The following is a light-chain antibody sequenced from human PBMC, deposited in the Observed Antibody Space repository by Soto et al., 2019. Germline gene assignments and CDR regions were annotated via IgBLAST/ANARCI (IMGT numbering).Light chain of an antibody. Sequence: EIVMTQSPATLSVSPGERATLSCRASQSVSSNLAWYQQKPGQAPRLLIYGASTRATGIPARFSGSGSGTEVTLTISSLQSEDFAVYYCQQYNYWLFGGGTNVEIK. CDR2: GAS. CDR3: QQYNYWL. CDR1: QSVSSN. J-gene: IGKJ4*01. V-gene: IGKV3-15*01.